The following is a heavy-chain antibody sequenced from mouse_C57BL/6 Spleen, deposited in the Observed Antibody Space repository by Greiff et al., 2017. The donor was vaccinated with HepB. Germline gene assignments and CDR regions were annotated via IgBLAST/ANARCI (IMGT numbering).Heavy chain of an antibody. J-gene: IGHJ2*01. CDR3: ARRYYGSSYLYYFDY. V-gene: IGHV1-69*01. CDR1: GYTFTSYW. D-gene: IGHD1-1*01. CDR2: IDPSDSYT. Sequence: QVQLQQPGAELVMPGASVKLSCKASGYTFTSYWMHWVKQRPGQGLEWIGEIDPSDSYTNYNQKFKGKSTLTVDKSSSTAYMQLSSLTSEDSAVYYGARRYYGSSYLYYFDYWGQGTTLTVSS.